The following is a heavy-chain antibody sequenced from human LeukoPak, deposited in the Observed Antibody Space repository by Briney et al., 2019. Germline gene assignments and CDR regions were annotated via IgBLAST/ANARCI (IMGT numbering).Heavy chain of an antibody. Sequence: ASVKVSCKASGYTFTSYDINWVRQATGQGLEWMGWMNPNSGNTGYAQKFQGRVTMTRNTSISTAYMELSSLRSEDTAVYYCARDGHCSSTSCYNVNWGQGTLVTVSS. D-gene: IGHD2-2*02. J-gene: IGHJ4*02. CDR3: ARDGHCSSTSCYNVN. CDR1: GYTFTSYD. V-gene: IGHV1-8*01. CDR2: MNPNSGNT.